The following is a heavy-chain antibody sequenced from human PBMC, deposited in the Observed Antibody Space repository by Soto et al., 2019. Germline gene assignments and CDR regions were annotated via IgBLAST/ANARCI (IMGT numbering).Heavy chain of an antibody. Sequence: ASVKVSCKASGGTFSSYAISWVRQAPGQGLEWMGGIIPIFGTANYAQKFQGRVTITADESTSTAYMELSSLRSEDTAVYYCARDSIPRVWGPPKPTNYYYYGMDVWGQGTTVTVSS. CDR3: ARDSIPRVWGPPKPTNYYYYGMDV. CDR1: GGTFSSYA. J-gene: IGHJ6*02. D-gene: IGHD2-2*02. V-gene: IGHV1-69*13. CDR2: IIPIFGTA.